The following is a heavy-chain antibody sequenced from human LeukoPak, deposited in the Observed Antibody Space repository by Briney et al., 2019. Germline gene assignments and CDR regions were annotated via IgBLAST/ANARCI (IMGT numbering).Heavy chain of an antibody. CDR2: TGSTGVST. V-gene: IGHV3-23*01. J-gene: IGHJ4*02. Sequence: GGSLRLSCAASGFTFSSYAMNWVRQAPGKGLEWVSGTGSTGVSTFYADSVKGRFTVSRDNSQNTLFLQINSLRTEDTAVYYCAKALVTTLINNYQIDFWGQGTLVTVSS. CDR1: GFTFSSYA. CDR3: AKALVTTLINNYQIDF. D-gene: IGHD4-11*01.